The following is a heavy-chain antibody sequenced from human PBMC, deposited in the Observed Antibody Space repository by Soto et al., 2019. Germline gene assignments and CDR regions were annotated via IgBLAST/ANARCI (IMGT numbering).Heavy chain of an antibody. J-gene: IGHJ5*02. CDR2: VYHTGDT. Sequence: SLTCGVSGGTVASSHWWSWVRQSPGRGLEWIGNVYHTGDTNFNPSLQSRVTFSVDKSNNQFSLRLTSVTAADTAVYFCAREIVTAGGNNYFDPWGPGTLVTVYS. CDR3: AREIVTAGGNNYFDP. D-gene: IGHD2-21*02. V-gene: IGHV4-4*01. CDR1: GGTVASSHW.